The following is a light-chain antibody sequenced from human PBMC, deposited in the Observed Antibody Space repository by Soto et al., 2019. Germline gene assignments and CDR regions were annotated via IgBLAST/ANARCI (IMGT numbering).Light chain of an antibody. V-gene: IGLV1-44*01. J-gene: IGLJ3*02. CDR1: SSNIGSNT. CDR3: ASWDDSVTGWV. CDR2: NND. Sequence: QSVLTQPPSASGTPGQRVTISCSGSSSNIGSNTVNWYQQLPGVAPKLLIYNNDRRPSGVPHRFSGSKSGTSASLAISGLQSEDEANYYCASWDDSVTGWVFGGGTKLTVL.